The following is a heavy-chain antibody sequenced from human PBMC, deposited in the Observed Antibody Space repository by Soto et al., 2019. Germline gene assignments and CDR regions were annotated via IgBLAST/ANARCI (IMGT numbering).Heavy chain of an antibody. V-gene: IGHV3-30*18. J-gene: IGHJ4*02. CDR3: AKDPRAGLAARPPFDY. CDR2: ISYDGSNK. D-gene: IGHD6-6*01. CDR1: GFTFSSYG. Sequence: ESGGGVVQPGRSLRLSCAASGFTFSSYGMHWVRQAPGKGLEWVAVISYDGSNKYYADSVKGRFTISRDNSKNTLYLQMISLRAEDTAVYYCAKDPRAGLAARPPFDYWGQGTLVTVSS.